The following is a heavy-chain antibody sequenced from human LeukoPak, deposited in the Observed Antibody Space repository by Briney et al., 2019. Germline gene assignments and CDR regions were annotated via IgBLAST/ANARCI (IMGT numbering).Heavy chain of an antibody. J-gene: IGHJ6*02. D-gene: IGHD6-19*01. Sequence: SETLSLTCTVSGGSISSGGYYWSWIRQHPGKGLEWIGYIYYSGSTYYNPSLKSRVTISVDTSKKQFSLKLSSVTAADTAVYYCARDVIRAVPGTYYYYYGMDVWGQGTTVTVSS. CDR1: GGSISSGGYY. CDR2: IYYSGST. CDR3: ARDVIRAVPGTYYYYYGMDV. V-gene: IGHV4-31*03.